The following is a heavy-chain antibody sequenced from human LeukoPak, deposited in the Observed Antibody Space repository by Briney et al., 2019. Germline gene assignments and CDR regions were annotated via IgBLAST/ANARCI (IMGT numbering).Heavy chain of an antibody. D-gene: IGHD6-19*01. V-gene: IGHV3-33*06. Sequence: SGGSLRLSCAASGFTFSSYGMHWVRQAPGKGLEWVAVIWYDGSNKYYADSVKGRFTISRDNSKNTLYLQMNSLRAEDTAVYYCAKPIAVAGKDAFDIWGQGTLVTVSS. J-gene: IGHJ3*02. CDR1: GFTFSSYG. CDR2: IWYDGSNK. CDR3: AKPIAVAGKDAFDI.